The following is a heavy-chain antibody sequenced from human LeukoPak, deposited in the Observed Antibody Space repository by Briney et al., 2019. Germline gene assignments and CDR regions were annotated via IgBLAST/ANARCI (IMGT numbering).Heavy chain of an antibody. Sequence: SETLSLTCTVSGYSISSGYFWGWIRQPPGQGLEWIGSFYHSGITYYNPSLKSRVTISVEMSKNQFSLKLSSVTAADTAVYYCARDFSLSSGAFDIWGQGTMVTVSS. CDR3: ARDFSLSSGAFDI. CDR2: FYHSGIT. D-gene: IGHD3-16*02. V-gene: IGHV4-38-2*02. CDR1: GYSISSGYF. J-gene: IGHJ3*02.